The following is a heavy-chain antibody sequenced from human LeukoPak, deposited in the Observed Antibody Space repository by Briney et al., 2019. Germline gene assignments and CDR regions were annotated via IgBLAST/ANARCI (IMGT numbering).Heavy chain of an antibody. CDR3: ARVGESCNSSSCHEWDY. V-gene: IGHV3-30*03. J-gene: IGHJ4*02. CDR1: GGSISSSS. D-gene: IGHD2-2*01. CDR2: ISSNGTKI. Sequence: LSLTCTVSGGSISSSSYYWGWIRQPPGKGLEWVGFISSNGTKIYYADPVKGRFTFSRDNPKNTLYLQMNSLRPDDTGIYYCARVGESCNSSSCHEWDYWGQGTLVTVSS.